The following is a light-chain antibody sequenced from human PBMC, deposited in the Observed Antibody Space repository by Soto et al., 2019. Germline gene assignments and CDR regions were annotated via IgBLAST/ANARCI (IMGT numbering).Light chain of an antibody. J-gene: IGLJ2*01. Sequence: QPVLTQSPSASASLGASAKLTCTLSSGHSSYAIAWHQQQPEKGPRYLMKLNSDGSHFKGDGIPDRFSGSSSGAERYLTISSLQSEDEADYYCQTWGTGIHVFGGGTKLTVL. CDR1: SGHSSYA. CDR3: QTWGTGIHV. V-gene: IGLV4-69*01. CDR2: LNSDGSH.